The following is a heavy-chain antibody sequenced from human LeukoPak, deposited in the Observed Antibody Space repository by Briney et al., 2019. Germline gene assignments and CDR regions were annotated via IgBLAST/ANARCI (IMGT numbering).Heavy chain of an antibody. D-gene: IGHD3-10*01. CDR1: GGSFSGYY. J-gene: IGHJ5*02. V-gene: IGHV4-34*01. CDR2: INHSGST. Sequence: PSETLSLTCAVYGGSFSGYYWSWIRQPPGKGLEWIGEINHSGSTNYNPSLKSRVTISVDTSKNQFSLKLSSVTAADTAVYYCARKRYYYGSGSYSQRFDPWGQGTLVTVSS. CDR3: ARKRYYYGSGSYSQRFDP.